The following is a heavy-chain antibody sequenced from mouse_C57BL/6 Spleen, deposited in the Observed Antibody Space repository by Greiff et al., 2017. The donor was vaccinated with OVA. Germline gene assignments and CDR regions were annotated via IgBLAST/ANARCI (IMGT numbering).Heavy chain of an antibody. CDR3: ARARYYAMDY. CDR2: ISSGSSTI. J-gene: IGHJ4*01. Sequence: EVKLVESGGGLVKPGGSLKLSCAASGFTFSDYGMHWVRQAPEKGLEWVAYISSGSSTIYYADTVKGRFTISRDNAKNTLFLQMTSLRSEDTAMHYCARARYYAMDYWGQGTSVTVSS. CDR1: GFTFSDYG. V-gene: IGHV5-17*01.